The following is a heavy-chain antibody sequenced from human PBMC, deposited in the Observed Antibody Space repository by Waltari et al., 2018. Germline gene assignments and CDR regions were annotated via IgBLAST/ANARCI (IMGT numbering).Heavy chain of an antibody. CDR2: ISYDGSNK. CDR3: ARDPVLDDYYYYYMDV. J-gene: IGHJ6*03. Sequence: QVQLVESGGGVVQPGRSLRLYCAASGFTFSSYAMHWVRQAPGKGLEWVAVISYDGSNKYYADSVKGRFTISRDNSKNTLYLQMNSLRAEDTAVYYCARDPVLDDYYYYYMDVWGKGTTVTVSS. CDR1: GFTFSSYA. V-gene: IGHV3-30-3*01. D-gene: IGHD2-8*02.